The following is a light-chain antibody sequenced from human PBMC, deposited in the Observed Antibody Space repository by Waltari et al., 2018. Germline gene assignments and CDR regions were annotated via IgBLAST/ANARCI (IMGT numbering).Light chain of an antibody. V-gene: IGKV3-15*01. Sequence: EIVMTQSPATLSLSPGERATLSCRASQSVSNNLAWYQQKPGQAPRLLIYGASSWVTGIPDRFSGSGSVTDFTLTITSLEAEDFAVYYCQQYGNWPVTFGGGTKVEIK. CDR2: GAS. J-gene: IGKJ4*01. CDR3: QQYGNWPVT. CDR1: QSVSNN.